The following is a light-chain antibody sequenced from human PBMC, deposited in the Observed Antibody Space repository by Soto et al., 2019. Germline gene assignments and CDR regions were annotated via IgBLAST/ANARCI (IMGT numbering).Light chain of an antibody. CDR3: QQLNRYPQST. CDR2: AAS. J-gene: IGKJ1*01. Sequence: DIQLTQSPSFLSASVGDRVTITCRASQGISSYLAWYQQKPGKAPKLLIYAASTLQSGVPSRFSGSVSGTEFTLTINSLQAEDFATYACQQLNRYPQSTFGQGTKVELK. V-gene: IGKV1-9*01. CDR1: QGISSY.